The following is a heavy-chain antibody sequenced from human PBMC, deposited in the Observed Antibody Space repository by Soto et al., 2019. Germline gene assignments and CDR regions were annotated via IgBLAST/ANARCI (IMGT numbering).Heavy chain of an antibody. J-gene: IGHJ4*02. CDR1: GGTFSSYA. V-gene: IGHV1-69*01. Sequence: QVQLVQSGAEVKKPGSSVKVSCKASGGTFSSYAISWVRQAPGQRLEWMGGIIPIFGTANYAQKFQGRVTITWDESTSTAYMELSSLRSEDTAVYYCARDRGATVTTHLGGNFDYWGEGTLVTVSS. CDR3: ARDRGATVTTHLGGNFDY. CDR2: IIPIFGTA. D-gene: IGHD4-17*01.